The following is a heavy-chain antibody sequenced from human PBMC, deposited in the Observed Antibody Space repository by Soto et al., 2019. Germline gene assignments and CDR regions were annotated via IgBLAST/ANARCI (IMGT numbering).Heavy chain of an antibody. D-gene: IGHD3-22*01. CDR3: GRGGGGDYDSSGYYYGEYFQH. CDR2: IYYSGST. V-gene: IGHV4-59*01. CDR1: GGSISSYY. J-gene: IGHJ1*01. Sequence: SETLSLTCTVSGGSISSYYWSWIRQPPGKGLEWIGYIYYSGSTNYNPSLKSRVTISVDTSKNQFSLKLSSVTAADTAVYYCGRGGGGDYDSSGYYYGEYFQHWGQGTLVTVSS.